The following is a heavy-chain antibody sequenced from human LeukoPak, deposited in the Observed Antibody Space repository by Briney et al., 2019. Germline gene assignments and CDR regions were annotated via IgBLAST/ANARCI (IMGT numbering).Heavy chain of an antibody. Sequence: GGSLTLSCAASGFTFDDYAMHWLRQAPGKGLEWVSGISWNRGSIGYADSVKGRFTISRDNAKNSLYLQMNSLRAEDTALYYCAKDFGSSGYPRDAFDIWGQGTMVTVSS. CDR3: AKDFGSSGYPRDAFDI. V-gene: IGHV3-9*01. CDR2: ISWNRGSI. CDR1: GFTFDDYA. D-gene: IGHD3-22*01. J-gene: IGHJ3*02.